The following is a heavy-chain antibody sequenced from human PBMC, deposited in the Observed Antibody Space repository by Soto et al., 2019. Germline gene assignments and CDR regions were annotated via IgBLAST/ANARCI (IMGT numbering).Heavy chain of an antibody. V-gene: IGHV1-18*01. CDR2: ISAYNGNT. CDR3: ARVVWQQQLPVHYMDV. CDR1: GYSFTSYG. Sequence: GASVKVSCKASGYSFTSYGVSRVRQATGQGLEWMGWISAYNGNTNYAQKLQGRVTMTTDTSTSTAYMELRSLRSDDTAVYYCARVVWQQQLPVHYMDVWGKGTTVTVSS. D-gene: IGHD6-13*01. J-gene: IGHJ6*03.